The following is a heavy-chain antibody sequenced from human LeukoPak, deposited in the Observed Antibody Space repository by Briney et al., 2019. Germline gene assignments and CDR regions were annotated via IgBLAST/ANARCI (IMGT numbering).Heavy chain of an antibody. CDR3: ARGPRIAAAHLYYFDY. J-gene: IGHJ4*02. CDR1: GYTFTGYY. V-gene: IGHV1-2*02. CDR2: INPNSGGT. Sequence: ASVRVSCKASGYTFTGYYMHWVRQAPGQGLEWMGWINPNSGGTNYAQKFQGRVTMTRDTSISTAYMELSRLRSDDTAVYYCARGPRIAAAHLYYFDYWGQGTLVTVSS. D-gene: IGHD6-13*01.